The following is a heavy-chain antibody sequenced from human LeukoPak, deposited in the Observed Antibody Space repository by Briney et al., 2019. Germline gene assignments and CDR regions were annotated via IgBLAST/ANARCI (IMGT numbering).Heavy chain of an antibody. J-gene: IGHJ4*02. D-gene: IGHD3-22*01. CDR1: RFTPSSYA. CDR2: ISYDGSNK. V-gene: IGHV3-30-3*01. CDR3: ARAHGGTYYYDSSGYCDY. Sequence: PGRTLRLSCAPSRFTPSSYAMHWVRQAPRKGLEWVAVISYDGSNKYYADSVKGRFTISRDNSKNTLYLQMNSLRAEDTAVYYCARAHGGTYYYDSSGYCDYWGQGTLVTVSS.